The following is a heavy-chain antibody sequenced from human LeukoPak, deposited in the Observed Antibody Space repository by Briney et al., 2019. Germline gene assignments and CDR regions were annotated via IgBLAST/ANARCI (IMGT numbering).Heavy chain of an antibody. CDR3: ARAPYGVDV. J-gene: IGHJ6*02. V-gene: IGHV3-48*02. Sequence: GGSLRLSCAASGFTFSTYSMNWVRQAPGKGLEWVPYISSSSSAIYYADSVKGRFTISRDNAKNSLYLQMNSLRDEDTAIYYCARAPYGVDVWGQGTTVTVSS. CDR2: ISSSSSAI. CDR1: GFTFSTYS.